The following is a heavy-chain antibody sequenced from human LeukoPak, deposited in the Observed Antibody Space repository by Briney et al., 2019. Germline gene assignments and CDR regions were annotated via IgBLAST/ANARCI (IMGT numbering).Heavy chain of an antibody. CDR2: IYPGDSDT. V-gene: IGHV5-51*01. CDR3: ARRRGYYGSGSSPYYFDY. D-gene: IGHD3-10*01. CDR1: GYSFTSHW. J-gene: IGHJ4*02. Sequence: GESLKISCKTSGYSFTSHWIGWVRQMPGKGLEWMGIIYPGDSDTRYSPSFQGQVTISADKSISTAYLQWSSLKASDTAMYYCARRRGYYGSGSSPYYFDYWGQGTLVTVSS.